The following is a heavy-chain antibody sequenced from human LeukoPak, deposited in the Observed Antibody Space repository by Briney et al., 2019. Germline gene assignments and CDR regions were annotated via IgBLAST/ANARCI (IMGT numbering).Heavy chain of an antibody. J-gene: IGHJ6*03. V-gene: IGHV4-59*11. D-gene: IGHD1-1*01. Sequence: SETLSLTCTVSGGSISSHYCSWIRQSTGKGLEWIGYIYNSGATKYNPSLGSRVTISEDTSKNQFSLNVSSVTAADAAVYYCARGPPGGYYYYYMDVWGRGTTVTVSS. CDR2: IYNSGAT. CDR1: GGSISSHY. CDR3: ARGPPGGYYYYYMDV.